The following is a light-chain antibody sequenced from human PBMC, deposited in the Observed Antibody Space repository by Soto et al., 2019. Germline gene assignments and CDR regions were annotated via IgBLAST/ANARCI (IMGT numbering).Light chain of an antibody. CDR1: QSISSW. CDR2: DAS. V-gene: IGKV1-5*01. CDR3: QQSFRSPPT. Sequence: DIQMTQSPSTLSASVEDRVTITCLARQSISSWLAWYQQKPGKAPKLLIYDASSLESGVPSRFSGSGSGSDFTLTISSLQPEDFATYYCQQSFRSPPTFGQGTKVDIK. J-gene: IGKJ1*01.